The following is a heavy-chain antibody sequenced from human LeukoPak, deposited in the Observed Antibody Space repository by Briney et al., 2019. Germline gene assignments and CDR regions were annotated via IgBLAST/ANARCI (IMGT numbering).Heavy chain of an antibody. Sequence: ASVKVSCKASGYTFTGYYMHWVRQAPGQGLEWMGWINPNSGGTNYAQKFQGRVTMTRDTSISTAYMELSRLRSDDTAVYYCARGRGGSSWYGLYYYYYYMDVWGKGTTVTVSS. CDR2: INPNSGGT. CDR1: GYTFTGYY. CDR3: ARGRGGSSWYGLYYYYYYMDV. D-gene: IGHD6-13*01. J-gene: IGHJ6*03. V-gene: IGHV1-2*02.